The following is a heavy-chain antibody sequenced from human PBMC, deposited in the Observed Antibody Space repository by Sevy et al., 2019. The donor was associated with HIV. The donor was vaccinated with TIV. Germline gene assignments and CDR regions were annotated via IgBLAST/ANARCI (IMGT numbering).Heavy chain of an antibody. Sequence: GGSLRLSCAASGFPFSDAWMNWVRQVPGKGLEWVGLIKNENEGGTTDYTAPVKGRSIISRDDSKNTLYLQMSSLKTEDTAIYYCTTDWGNGHTWVRAFDLWGQGTMVTVSS. V-gene: IGHV3-15*01. J-gene: IGHJ3*01. CDR2: IKNENEGGTT. D-gene: IGHD2-8*01. CDR3: TTDWGNGHTWVRAFDL. CDR1: GFPFSDAW.